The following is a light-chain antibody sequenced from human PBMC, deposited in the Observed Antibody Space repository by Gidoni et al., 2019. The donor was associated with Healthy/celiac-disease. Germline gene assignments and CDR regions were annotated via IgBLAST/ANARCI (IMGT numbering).Light chain of an antibody. CDR2: KAS. CDR1: QSISSW. Sequence: LQMTQSPSTLSASVGDRVTITCRASQSISSWLAWYQQKPGNDPKILIYKASSLESGVPSRFSGSGSGTEFTLTSSRLQPDDIETYYWQQYNSYSKTFGQGTKVEIK. V-gene: IGKV1-5*03. J-gene: IGKJ1*01. CDR3: QQYNSYSKT.